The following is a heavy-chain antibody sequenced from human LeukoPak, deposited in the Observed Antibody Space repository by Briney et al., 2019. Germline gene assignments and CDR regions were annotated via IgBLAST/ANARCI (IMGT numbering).Heavy chain of an antibody. J-gene: IGHJ4*02. Sequence: SETLSLTCTVSGVSISSYYWNWIRQPPGKGLEWIGYIYHSGSTNYSPSLKSRVTISVDTSKNQFSLKLSSVTAADTAVYYCARAASSWSFDYWGQGTLVTVSS. CDR2: IYHSGST. D-gene: IGHD6-13*01. V-gene: IGHV4-59*01. CDR3: ARAASSWSFDY. CDR1: GVSISSYY.